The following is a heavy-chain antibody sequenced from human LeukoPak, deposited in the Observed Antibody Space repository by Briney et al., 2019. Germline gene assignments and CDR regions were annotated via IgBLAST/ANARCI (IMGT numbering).Heavy chain of an antibody. J-gene: IGHJ4*02. V-gene: IGHV4-59*01. CDR3: ARDSSTVTTRHFDY. CDR1: GGSMNNYY. Sequence: SETLSLTCTVSGGSMNNYYWTWIRPPAGKGLECIGYIYYTGSTYYNPSLKSRATISVDTSRNQFSLKLESVTAADTAVYYCARDSSTVTTRHFDYWGQGALVTVSS. D-gene: IGHD4-17*01. CDR2: IYYTGST.